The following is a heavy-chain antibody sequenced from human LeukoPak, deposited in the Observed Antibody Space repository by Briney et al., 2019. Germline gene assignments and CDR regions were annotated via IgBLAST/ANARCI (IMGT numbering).Heavy chain of an antibody. Sequence: PGGSLRLSCAVSGFTFNSYAMSWVRQSPGKGLEWVSAISGSGDSSFYADSVKGRFTLSRDNSKNTLYLQMNSLRAEDTAVYYCAKVSVQLWSRWFDPWGQGTLVTVSS. CDR3: AKVSVQLWSRWFDP. V-gene: IGHV3-23*01. J-gene: IGHJ5*02. CDR2: ISGSGDSS. CDR1: GFTFNSYA. D-gene: IGHD5-18*01.